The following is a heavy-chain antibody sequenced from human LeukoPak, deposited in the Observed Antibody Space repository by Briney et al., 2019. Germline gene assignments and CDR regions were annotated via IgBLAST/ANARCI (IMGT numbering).Heavy chain of an antibody. J-gene: IGHJ4*02. CDR3: ARIRCGHSGSVGYNH. V-gene: IGHV4-34*01. D-gene: IGHD5-24*01. CDR1: GVSMNDYY. CDR2: ISHTEGT. Sequence: TPSETVSLTCGVFGVSMNDYYWSWIRQSPGKGLEWIGEISHTEGTRYNPSLESRVTMSVGTSENQLSLKLIFVTAADTAVYYCARIRCGHSGSVGYNHWGQGSMVTVSS.